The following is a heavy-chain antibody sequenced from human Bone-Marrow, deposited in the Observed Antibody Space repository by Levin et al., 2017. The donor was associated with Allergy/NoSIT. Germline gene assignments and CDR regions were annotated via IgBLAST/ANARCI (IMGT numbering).Heavy chain of an antibody. CDR2: ISSSGSTI. D-gene: IGHD3-10*01. V-gene: IGHV3-48*03. Sequence: GESLKISCAASGFTFSSYEMNWVRQAPGKGLEWVSYISSSGSTIYYADSVKGRFTISRDNAKNSLYLQMNSLRAEDTAVYYCARQTYYYGSGSSYGKRRDWFDPWGQGTLVTVSS. CDR3: ARQTYYYGSGSSYGKRRDWFDP. CDR1: GFTFSSYE. J-gene: IGHJ5*02.